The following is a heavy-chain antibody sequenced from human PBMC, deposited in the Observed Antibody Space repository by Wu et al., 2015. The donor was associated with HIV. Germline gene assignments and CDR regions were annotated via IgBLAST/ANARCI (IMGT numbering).Heavy chain of an antibody. CDR2: ITPVLGST. CDR1: RDAFKRFA. Sequence: QVQLVQSGAEIKKPGSSVKVSCKASRDAFKRFAITWVRQAPGQGLECMGKITPVLGSTVYTQKFQDRVTITADESTSTSYMELSSLTSEDTAVYYCAREVGAMLANWFDPGARGPKSLSRQ. D-gene: IGHD3-10*01. CDR3: AREVGAMLANWFDP. V-gene: IGHV1-69*11. J-gene: IGHJ5*02.